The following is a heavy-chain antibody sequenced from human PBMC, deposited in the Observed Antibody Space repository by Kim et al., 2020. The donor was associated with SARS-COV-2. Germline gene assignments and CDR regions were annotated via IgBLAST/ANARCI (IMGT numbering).Heavy chain of an antibody. CDR1: GYTFTSYA. Sequence: ASVKVSCKASGYTFTSYAMNWVRQAPGQGLEWMGWINTNTGNPTYAQGFTGRFVFSLDTSVSTAYLQISSLKAEDTAVYYCARGPPPYDSSGYYYYGMDVSGQGTSVTVSS. V-gene: IGHV7-4-1*02. CDR2: INTNTGNP. D-gene: IGHD3-22*01. J-gene: IGHJ6*02. CDR3: ARGPPPYDSSGYYYYGMDV.